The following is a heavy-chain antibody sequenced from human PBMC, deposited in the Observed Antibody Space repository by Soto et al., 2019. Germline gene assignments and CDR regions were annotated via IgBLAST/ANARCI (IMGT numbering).Heavy chain of an antibody. CDR2: IRSTGYGATT. Sequence: ESGGGLVKPGRSLRLSCTTTGFTFGEYPMSWFRQALGKGLEWVGFIRSTGYGATTEYAASVKGRFTISRDDSKSIVYLQMNSLKTEDTAIYYCTRHPKDYDFYVRDHYWGQGTLVTVSS. CDR3: TRHPKDYDFYVRDHY. CDR1: GFTFGEYP. V-gene: IGHV3-49*05. D-gene: IGHD3-3*01. J-gene: IGHJ4*02.